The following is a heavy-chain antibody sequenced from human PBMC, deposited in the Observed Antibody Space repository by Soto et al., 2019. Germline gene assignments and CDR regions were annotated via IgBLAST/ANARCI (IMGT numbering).Heavy chain of an antibody. V-gene: IGHV3-23*01. CDR3: ARDSSAWPNYFDS. Sequence: GGSLRLSCIASGFSISTHALTWVRQAPGKGLEWVSSFSGRSGDTYYAASVRGRFTISGDSSKNTVILQVNNLRADDTALYYCARDSSAWPNYFDSWGQGIQVTVSS. J-gene: IGHJ4*02. D-gene: IGHD6-19*01. CDR2: FSGRSGDT. CDR1: GFSISTHA.